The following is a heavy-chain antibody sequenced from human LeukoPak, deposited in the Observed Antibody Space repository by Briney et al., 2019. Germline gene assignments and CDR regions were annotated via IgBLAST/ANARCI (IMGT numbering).Heavy chain of an antibody. CDR2: IYYSGST. V-gene: IGHV4-39*01. CDR1: GGSISSSSYY. CDR3: ARRDSSGWCDAFDI. J-gene: IGHJ3*02. Sequence: SETLSLTCTVSGGSISSSSYYWGWIRQPPGKGLEWIGSIYYSGSTYYNPSLKSRVTISVDTSKNQFSLKLSSVTAADTAVYYCARRDSSGWCDAFDIWGQGTMVTVSS. D-gene: IGHD6-19*01.